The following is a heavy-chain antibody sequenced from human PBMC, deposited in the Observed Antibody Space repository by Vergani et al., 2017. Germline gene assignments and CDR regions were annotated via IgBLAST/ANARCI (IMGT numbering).Heavy chain of an antibody. J-gene: IGHJ4*02. V-gene: IGHV4-31*03. CDR3: ARVPYYDSSGYRYFDY. CDR1: GDSISSGVYY. CDR2: IYSTGST. D-gene: IGHD3-22*01. Sequence: QVQLQESGPGLVKPSQTLSLTCSVSGDSISSGVYYWNWIRQHPGKGLEWIGYIYSTGSTHHNPSLRRRINMSVDTSKNQFSLKLNSVTAADTAMYSCARVPYYDSSGYRYFDYWGQGTLVTVSS.